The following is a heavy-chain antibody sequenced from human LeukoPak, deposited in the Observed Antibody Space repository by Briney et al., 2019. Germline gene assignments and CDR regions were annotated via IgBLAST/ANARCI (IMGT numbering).Heavy chain of an antibody. D-gene: IGHD3-10*01. CDR1: GGSISSSSYY. CDR2: IYFSGSI. V-gene: IGHV4-39*07. J-gene: IGHJ4*02. CDR3: ARLTGSGLDY. Sequence: SETLSLTCTVSGGSISSSSYYWGWIRQPPGKGLEWVGSIYFSGSIYYNPSLKSRVTISLDTSKNQFSLKLSSVTAADTAVYYCARLTGSGLDYWGQGTLVTVSS.